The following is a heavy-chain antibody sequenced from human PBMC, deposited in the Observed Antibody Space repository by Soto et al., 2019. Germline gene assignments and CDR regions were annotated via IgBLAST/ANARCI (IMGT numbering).Heavy chain of an antibody. V-gene: IGHV1-69*01. CDR3: ARDLKRYYDSSGYGYYYYGMDV. CDR2: IIPIFGTA. D-gene: IGHD3-22*01. J-gene: IGHJ6*02. CDR1: GGTFISYA. Sequence: SVKVSCKASGGTFISYAIIWVRQAPGQGLEWMGGIIPIFGTANYAQKFQGRVTITADESTTTAYMELSSLRSEDTAVYYCARDLKRYYDSSGYGYYYYGMDVWGQGTTVTVSS.